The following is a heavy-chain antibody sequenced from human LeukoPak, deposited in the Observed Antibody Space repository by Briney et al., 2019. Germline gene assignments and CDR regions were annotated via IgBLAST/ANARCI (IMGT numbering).Heavy chain of an antibody. D-gene: IGHD3-10*01. V-gene: IGHV1-18*01. J-gene: IGHJ4*02. CDR2: ISPYNDNT. CDR1: GYSFPSYG. Sequence: ASVKVSCKASGYSFPSYGISWVRQAPGQGPEWMGWISPYNDNTNYAQKLQGRATLTTDTSTSTAYMELRRLRSADPAVSYCARHFYGSGTYYHFDYWGQGTLVTVSS. CDR3: ARHFYGSGTYYHFDY.